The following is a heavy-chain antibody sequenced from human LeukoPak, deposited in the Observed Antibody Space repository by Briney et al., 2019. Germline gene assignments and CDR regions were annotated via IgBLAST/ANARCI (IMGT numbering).Heavy chain of an antibody. CDR1: GFTFSSYS. D-gene: IGHD3-22*01. V-gene: IGHV3-21*01. J-gene: IGHJ4*02. CDR2: ISSSSSYI. Sequence: PGGSLRLSCAASGFTFSSYSMNWVRQGPGKGLEWVSSISSSSSYIYYADSVKGRFTISRDNAKNSLYLQMNSLRAEDTAVYYCARDMENYYDSSAIDYWGQGTLVTVSS. CDR3: ARDMENYYDSSAIDY.